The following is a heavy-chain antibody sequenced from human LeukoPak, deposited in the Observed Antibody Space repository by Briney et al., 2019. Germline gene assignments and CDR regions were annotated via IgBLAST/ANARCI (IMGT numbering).Heavy chain of an antibody. D-gene: IGHD2-21*02. CDR3: ARRLRTYCGGDCYSGGAIDY. CDR1: GGSISSGDYS. CDR2: IYYSGST. Sequence: SETLSLTCTVSGGSISSGDYSWSWIRQPPGKGLEWIGYIYYSGSTYYNPSLKSRVTISVDTSKNQFSLKLSSVTAADTAVYYCARRLRTYCGGDCYSGGAIDYWGQGTLVTVSS. J-gene: IGHJ4*02. V-gene: IGHV4-30-4*01.